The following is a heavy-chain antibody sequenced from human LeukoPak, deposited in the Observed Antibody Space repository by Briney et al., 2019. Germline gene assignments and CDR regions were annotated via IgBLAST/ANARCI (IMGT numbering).Heavy chain of an antibody. CDR2: SRNKANNYII. CDR3: ARWDSGSCSH. D-gene: IGHD1-26*01. V-gene: IGHV3-72*01. J-gene: IGHJ4*02. Sequence: SLRLSCAASGFTLSDHYVDWVRHAPGKGLEWVGRSRNKANNYIIEYAASVKGKFTSSRDDSTNSLYLQMNSLKVEDTAVYYCARWDSGSCSHWGEGTLVTVP. CDR1: GFTLSDHY.